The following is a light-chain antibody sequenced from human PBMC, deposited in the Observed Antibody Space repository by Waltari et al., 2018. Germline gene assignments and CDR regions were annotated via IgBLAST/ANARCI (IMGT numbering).Light chain of an antibody. CDR3: QQYNTFPLT. J-gene: IGKJ5*01. CDR2: AAS. V-gene: IGKV1-9*01. Sequence: IQITQSQSSLSASVGHRVTITCRASQSISSCLAWYQHKPGKAPNLLIYAASTWQSGVPSRFSGSGSGTDFTLTISRLQPEDFAIYYCQQYNTFPLTFGQGTRLAIK. CDR1: QSISSC.